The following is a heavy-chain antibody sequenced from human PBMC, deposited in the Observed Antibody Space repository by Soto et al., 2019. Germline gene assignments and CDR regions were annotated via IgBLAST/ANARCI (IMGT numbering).Heavy chain of an antibody. CDR1: GGSISSGGYY. CDR3: ASTNYYDSSGYHPIDY. J-gene: IGHJ4*02. Sequence: SETMSLTCTVSGGSISSGGYYWSWIRQHPGKGLEWIGYIYYSGSTYYNPSLKSRVTISVDTSKNQFSLKLSSVTAADTAVYYCASTNYYDSSGYHPIDYWGQGTLVTVSS. V-gene: IGHV4-31*03. D-gene: IGHD3-22*01. CDR2: IYYSGST.